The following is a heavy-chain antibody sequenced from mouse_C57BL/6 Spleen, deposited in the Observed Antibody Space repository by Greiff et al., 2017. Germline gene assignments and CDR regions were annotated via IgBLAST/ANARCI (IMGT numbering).Heavy chain of an antibody. CDR3: AREGLLRLFDY. J-gene: IGHJ2*01. CDR2: ISYDGSN. D-gene: IGHD2-3*01. Sequence: EVQLQESGPGLVKPSQSLSLTCSVTGYSITSGYYWNWIRQFPGNKLEWMGYISYDGSNNYNPSLKNRISITRDTSKHQFFLKLNSVTTEDTATYYCAREGLLRLFDYWGQGTTLTVSS. CDR1: GYSITSGYY. V-gene: IGHV3-6*01.